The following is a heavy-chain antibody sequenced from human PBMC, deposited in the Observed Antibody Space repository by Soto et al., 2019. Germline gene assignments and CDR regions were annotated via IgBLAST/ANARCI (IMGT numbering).Heavy chain of an antibody. Sequence: GGSLRLSCAASGFTLSNYWMSWVRQAPGKGLEWAANIKEDGSQKRYVDSVKGRFTISRDNAKNSLYLQMNSLRADDTAVYYCVRLGSSTGNFDCWGQGALVSVSS. V-gene: IGHV3-7*01. CDR3: VRLGSSTGNFDC. CDR1: GFTLSNYW. J-gene: IGHJ4*02. D-gene: IGHD1-26*01. CDR2: IKEDGSQK.